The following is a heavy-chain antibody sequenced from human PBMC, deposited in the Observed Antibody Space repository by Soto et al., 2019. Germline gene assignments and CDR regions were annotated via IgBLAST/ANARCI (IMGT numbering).Heavy chain of an antibody. CDR1: GFTFDDYA. V-gene: IGHV3-23*01. Sequence: PGGYLGLSCAASGFTFDDYAMYWVRQTPGKGLEWVSTISGGSSVTYYGDSVKGRFTISRDNAKKTLYLQLNSLRAEDTAVYYCARKASADIDFWGQGPLVTLSS. CDR3: ARKASADIDF. J-gene: IGHJ4*02. CDR2: ISGGSSVT.